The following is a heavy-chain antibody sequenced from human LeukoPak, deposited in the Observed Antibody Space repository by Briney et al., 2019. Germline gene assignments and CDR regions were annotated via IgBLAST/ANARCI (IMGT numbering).Heavy chain of an antibody. CDR1: GGSISSYY. Sequence: SETLSLTCTVSGGSISSYYWSWIRQPPGKGLEWIGYIYYSGSTNYNPSHKSRVTISVDTSKNQFSLRLRSVTAADTAVYYCARDLFLWDKYRRTSGYWGQGALVTVSS. D-gene: IGHD2/OR15-2a*01. J-gene: IGHJ4*02. V-gene: IGHV4-59*01. CDR2: IYYSGST. CDR3: ARDLFLWDKYRRTSGY.